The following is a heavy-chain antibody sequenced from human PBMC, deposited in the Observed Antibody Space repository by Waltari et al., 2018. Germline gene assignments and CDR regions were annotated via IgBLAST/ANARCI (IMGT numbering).Heavy chain of an antibody. Sequence: EVQLVASGGGLVQPGGSLRLACGVYGLPFSSYSMNWFRQAPGKGLEWVSYISGSSSTIYYADSVKGRFTISRDNAKNSMHLQMSSLRAEDTAVYYCATAARRRDVGDLSWGQGTLVTVSS. CDR1: GLPFSSYS. CDR2: ISGSSSTI. J-gene: IGHJ4*02. V-gene: IGHV3-48*01. CDR3: ATAARRRDVGDLS. D-gene: IGHD3-16*02.